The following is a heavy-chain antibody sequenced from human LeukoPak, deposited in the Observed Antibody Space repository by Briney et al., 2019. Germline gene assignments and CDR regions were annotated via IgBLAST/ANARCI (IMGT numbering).Heavy chain of an antibody. Sequence: GGSLRLSCAASGFTFSSYDMHWVRQATGKGLEWVSAIGTAGDTYYPGSVKGRFTISRENAKNSLYLQMNSLRAGDTAVYYCARGFSPSSSPNDEGAFDIWGQGTMVTVSS. CDR2: IGTAGDT. V-gene: IGHV3-13*01. CDR1: GFTFSSYD. CDR3: ARGFSPSSSPNDEGAFDI. D-gene: IGHD1-1*01. J-gene: IGHJ3*02.